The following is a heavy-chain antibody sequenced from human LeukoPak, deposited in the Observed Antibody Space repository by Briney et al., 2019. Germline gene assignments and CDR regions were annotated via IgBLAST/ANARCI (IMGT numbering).Heavy chain of an antibody. CDR3: ARNRRPRHAFDI. Sequence: SETLSLTCAVYGGSFSGYYWSWIRQPPGKGLEWIGEINHSGSTNYNPSLKSRVTISVDTSKNQFSLKLSSVTAADTAVYYCARNRRPRHAFDIWGQGTMVTVSS. D-gene: IGHD6-6*01. J-gene: IGHJ3*02. CDR1: GGSFSGYY. CDR2: INHSGST. V-gene: IGHV4-34*09.